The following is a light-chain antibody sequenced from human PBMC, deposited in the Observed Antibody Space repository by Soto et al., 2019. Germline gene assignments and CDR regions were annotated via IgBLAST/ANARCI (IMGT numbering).Light chain of an antibody. CDR1: SSDVGGYNY. CDR3: SSYTSSSTLD. Sequence: QSLLTQPASVSGSPGQSITISCTGTSSDVGGYNYVSWYQQHPGKAPKLMIYDVSNRPSGVSNRFSGSKSGNTASLTISGLQAEDEADYYCSSYTSSSTLDFGTVTKVTV. V-gene: IGLV2-14*01. CDR2: DVS. J-gene: IGLJ1*01.